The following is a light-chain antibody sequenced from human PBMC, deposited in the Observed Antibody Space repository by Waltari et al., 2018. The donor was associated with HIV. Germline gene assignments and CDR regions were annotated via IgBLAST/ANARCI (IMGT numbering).Light chain of an antibody. Sequence: NVLTQSPGTLSLSPGDSVTLSCRPSQTISVNSLGWYQSKSDQDPRLLFYASSYRAPSSPDRFRASGSDTGSGTDVTLVINRLEPEDFATYYCLLYGDSPRWTFGPGTKV. V-gene: IGKV3-20*01. CDR3: LLYGDSPRWT. J-gene: IGKJ1*01. CDR1: QTISVNS. CDR2: ASS.